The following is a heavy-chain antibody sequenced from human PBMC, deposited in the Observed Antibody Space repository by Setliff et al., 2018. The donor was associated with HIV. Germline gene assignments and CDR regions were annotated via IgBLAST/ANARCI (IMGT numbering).Heavy chain of an antibody. V-gene: IGHV1-3*01. D-gene: IGHD4-17*01. CDR1: GYAFTSYA. Sequence: GASVKVSCKASGYAFTSYAMHWVRQAPGQRLEWMGWINAGNGNTKYSQKFQDRVTITRDTSASTAYMELSSLRSEDTAVYYCTLCLNDYGADYWGQGTLVTVSS. CDR3: TLCLNDYGADY. J-gene: IGHJ4*02. CDR2: INAGNGNT.